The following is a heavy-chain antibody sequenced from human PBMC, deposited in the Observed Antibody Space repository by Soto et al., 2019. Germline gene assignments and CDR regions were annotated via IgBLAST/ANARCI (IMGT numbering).Heavy chain of an antibody. CDR3: ARGVVKRSRGVIWTRGLFDL. CDR1: GGSISSYY. Sequence: SETLSLTCTVSGGSISSYYWSWIRQPPGKGLEWIGYIYYSGSTNYNPSLKSRVTISVDTSKNQFSLKLSSVTAADTAVYYCARGVVKRSRGVIWTRGLFDLRGQGTLVTVSS. V-gene: IGHV4-59*12. J-gene: IGHJ5*02. D-gene: IGHD3-10*01. CDR2: IYYSGST.